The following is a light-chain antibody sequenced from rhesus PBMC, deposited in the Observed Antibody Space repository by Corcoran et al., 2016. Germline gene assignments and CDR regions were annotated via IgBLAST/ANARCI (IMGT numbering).Light chain of an antibody. J-gene: IGKJ4*01. V-gene: IGKV1-25*01. CDR2: EAS. CDR1: QGINND. CDR3: QHYYSIPLT. Sequence: DIQMTQSPSSLSASVGDRVTITCRASQGINNDLAWYQQKPGETPKLLIYEASNLQSGIPSRVSGSGSGTDFTLTISSLQPDDFATYYCQHYYSIPLTFGGGTKVEIK.